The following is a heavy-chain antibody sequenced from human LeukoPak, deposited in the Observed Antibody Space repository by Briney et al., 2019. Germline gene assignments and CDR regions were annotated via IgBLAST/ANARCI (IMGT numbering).Heavy chain of an antibody. CDR1: GYTFTGYY. J-gene: IGHJ4*02. CDR2: INPNSGGT. Sequence: ASVKVSCKASGYTFTGYYMHWVRQAPGQGLEWMGWINPNSGGTNYAQKFQGRVTMTRDTSISTAYMELSRLRSDDTAVYYCARGGVPYYYDSSGYSDFDYWGQGTLVTVSS. D-gene: IGHD3-22*01. CDR3: ARGGVPYYYDSSGYSDFDY. V-gene: IGHV1-2*02.